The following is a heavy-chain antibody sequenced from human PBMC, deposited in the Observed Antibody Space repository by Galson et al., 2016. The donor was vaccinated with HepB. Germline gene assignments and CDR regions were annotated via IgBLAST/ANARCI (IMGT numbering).Heavy chain of an antibody. V-gene: IGHV4-61*02. J-gene: IGHJ3*02. CDR2: IYTTGST. Sequence: TLSLTCIVSGDSIISDSYHYWSWIRQPVGTGLEWVGLIYTTGSTSYNPSLKSRLTMSLDTSKNQFSLRVTSVTEADTAVYYCAREWSGFDMWGQGTMVTVSS. CDR1: GDSIISDSYHY. D-gene: IGHD3-3*01. CDR3: AREWSGFDM.